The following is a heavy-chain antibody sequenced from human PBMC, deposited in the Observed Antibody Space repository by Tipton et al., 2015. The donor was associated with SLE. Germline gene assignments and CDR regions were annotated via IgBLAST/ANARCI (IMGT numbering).Heavy chain of an antibody. J-gene: IGHJ5*01. CDR3: ARGSKARISGYDWFDS. CDR2: INHSGST. CDR1: VGFSGYI. V-gene: IGHV4-34*01. D-gene: IGHD3-3*01. Sequence: LRLSCAGYVGFSGYIWSWIRQSPGKALEWIGDINHSGSTNYNPSLRSRVMISIDTSKRQFSLKLTSVTAADTAVYYCARGSKARISGYDWFDSWGQGTLVTVSS.